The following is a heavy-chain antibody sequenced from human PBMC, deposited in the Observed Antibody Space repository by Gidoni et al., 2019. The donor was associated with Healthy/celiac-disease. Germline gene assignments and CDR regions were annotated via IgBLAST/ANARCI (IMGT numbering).Heavy chain of an antibody. CDR1: GYTLTELS. CDR3: ATVGGVTMSFDI. Sequence: QVQLVQSGAEVKKPGASVKVSCKVSGYTLTELSMHWGRQAPGKGLEWMGGFDPEDGETISAQKFQGRVTMTEDTSTDTAYMELSSLRSEDTAVYYCATVGGVTMSFDIWGQGTMVTVSS. V-gene: IGHV1-24*01. D-gene: IGHD3-10*02. J-gene: IGHJ3*02. CDR2: FDPEDGET.